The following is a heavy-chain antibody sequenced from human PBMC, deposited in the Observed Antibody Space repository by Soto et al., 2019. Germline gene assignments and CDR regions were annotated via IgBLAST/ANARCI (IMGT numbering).Heavy chain of an antibody. CDR2: INHSGST. CDR3: ARGFGSGTRYMDV. J-gene: IGHJ6*03. CDR1: GGSFSGYY. V-gene: IGHV4-34*01. D-gene: IGHD3-10*01. Sequence: SETLSLTCAVYGGSFSGYYWSWIRQPPGKGLEWIGEINHSGSTNYNPSLKSRVTISVDTSKNQFSLKLSSVTAADTAVYYCARGFGSGTRYMDVWGKGTTVTVSS.